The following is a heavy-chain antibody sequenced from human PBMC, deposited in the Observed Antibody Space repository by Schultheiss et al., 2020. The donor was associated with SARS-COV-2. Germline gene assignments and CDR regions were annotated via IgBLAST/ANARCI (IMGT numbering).Heavy chain of an antibody. D-gene: IGHD3-3*01. V-gene: IGHV2-5*02. J-gene: IGHJ4*02. CDR3: AHIGSSDTIFGVVIIRVSGYFDY. CDR2: IYWDDDK. Sequence: SGPTLVKPTQTLTLTCTFSGFSLSTSGVGVGWIRQPPGKALEWLALIYWDDDKRYSPSLKSRLTITKDTSKNQVVLTMTNMDPVDTATYYCAHIGSSDTIFGVVIIRVSGYFDYWGQGTLVTVSS. CDR1: GFSLSTSGVG.